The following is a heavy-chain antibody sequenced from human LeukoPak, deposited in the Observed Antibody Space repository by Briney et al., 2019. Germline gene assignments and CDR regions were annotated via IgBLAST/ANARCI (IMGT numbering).Heavy chain of an antibody. Sequence: SETLSLTCTVSGGSISSYYWSWIRGPPGEGLEWIGYIYYSGSTNYNPSLKSRITISVDTSKNQFSLKLSSVTAADTAVYYCARDRGSWGAWYIFYCGQGTLVTVSS. CDR2: IYYSGST. V-gene: IGHV4-59*01. CDR3: ARDRGSWGAWYIFY. D-gene: IGHD3-16*01. J-gene: IGHJ4*02. CDR1: GGSISSYY.